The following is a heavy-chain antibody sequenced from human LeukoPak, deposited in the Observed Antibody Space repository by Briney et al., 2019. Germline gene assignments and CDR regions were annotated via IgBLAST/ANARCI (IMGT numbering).Heavy chain of an antibody. CDR3: AKDGVYYYDSSGYYSSQYFDY. CDR1: GFTFSSYA. V-gene: IGHV3-23*01. D-gene: IGHD3-22*01. CDR2: ISGSGGST. Sequence: GGSLRLSCAASGFTFSSYAMSWVRQAPGKGLEWVSAISGSGGSTYYADSVKGRFTISRDNSKNTLYLQMNSLRAEDTAVYYCAKDGVYYYDSSGYYSSQYFDYWGQGTLVTVSS. J-gene: IGHJ4*02.